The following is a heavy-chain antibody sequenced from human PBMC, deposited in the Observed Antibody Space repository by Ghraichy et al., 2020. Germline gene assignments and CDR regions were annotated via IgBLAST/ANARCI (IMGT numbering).Heavy chain of an antibody. CDR2: ISGSGGST. D-gene: IGHD1-26*01. J-gene: IGHJ4*02. Sequence: GGSLRLSCAASGFTFSSYAMSWVRQAPGKGLEWVSAISGSGGSTYYADSVKGRFTISRDNSKNTLYLQMNSLRAEDTAVYYCAKESLELIETGWELFPDYWGQGTLVTVSS. CDR1: GFTFSSYA. V-gene: IGHV3-23*01. CDR3: AKESLELIETGWELFPDY.